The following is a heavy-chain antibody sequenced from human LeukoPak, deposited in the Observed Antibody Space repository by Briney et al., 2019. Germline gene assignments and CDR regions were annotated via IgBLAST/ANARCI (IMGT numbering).Heavy chain of an antibody. D-gene: IGHD6-19*01. V-gene: IGHV4-39*07. CDR3: ARALQRSVAHDY. Sequence: SETLSLTCTVSGGSISSSSYYWGWIRQPPGKGLEWIGSIYYSGSTYYNPSLKSRVTISVDTSKNQFSLKLSSVTAADTAVYYCARALQRSVAHDYWGQGTLVTVSS. J-gene: IGHJ4*02. CDR2: IYYSGST. CDR1: GGSISSSSYY.